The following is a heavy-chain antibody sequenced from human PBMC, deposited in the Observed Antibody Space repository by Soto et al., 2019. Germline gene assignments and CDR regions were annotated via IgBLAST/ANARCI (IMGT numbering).Heavy chain of an antibody. Sequence: GASVKVSCKASGGTFSSYAISWVRQAPGQGLEWMGGIIPIFGTANYAQKFQGRVTITADESTSTAYMELSSLRSEDTAVYYFAGGIVLVPAAMLAYGMDVWGQGTTVTVSS. CDR1: GGTFSSYA. J-gene: IGHJ6*02. D-gene: IGHD2-2*01. CDR3: AGGIVLVPAAMLAYGMDV. CDR2: IIPIFGTA. V-gene: IGHV1-69*13.